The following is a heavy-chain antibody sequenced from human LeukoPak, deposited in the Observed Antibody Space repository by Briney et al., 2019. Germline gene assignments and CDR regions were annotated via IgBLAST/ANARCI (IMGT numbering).Heavy chain of an antibody. CDR1: GFTFSSYS. V-gene: IGHV3-21*01. CDR2: ISSSSSYI. Sequence: GGSLRLSCAASGFTFSSYSMNWVRQAPGKGLEWVSSISSSSSYIYYADSVKGRSTISRDNAKNSLYLQMNSLRAEDTAVYYCARTEGFNWFDPWGQGTLVTVSS. CDR3: ARTEGFNWFDP. J-gene: IGHJ5*02.